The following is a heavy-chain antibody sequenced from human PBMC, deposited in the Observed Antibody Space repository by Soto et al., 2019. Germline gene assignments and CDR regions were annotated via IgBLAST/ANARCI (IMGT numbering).Heavy chain of an antibody. Sequence: DVQLLESGGGLAQRGGSLRLSCAASGFSFSTYGMTWVRQAPGKGLEGVSYVGSGGSTYYADSVKGRFTISRDNSKNTLYLQMNSLRAEDTAVYYCVKFRGRAYHYYYMDVWGNGTTVTVSS. V-gene: IGHV3-23*01. CDR3: VKFRGRAYHYYYMDV. CDR2: VGSGGST. J-gene: IGHJ6*03. D-gene: IGHD3-16*01. CDR1: GFSFSTYG.